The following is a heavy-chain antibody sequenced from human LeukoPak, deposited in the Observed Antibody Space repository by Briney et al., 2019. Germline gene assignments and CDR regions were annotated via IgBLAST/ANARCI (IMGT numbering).Heavy chain of an antibody. CDR2: TSGSGDLV. J-gene: IGHJ4*02. CDR3: ARGTSKLLWFGELLYYFDY. CDR1: GFTFSSYE. Sequence: PGGSLRLSCAASGFTFSSYEMSWVRQAPGKGLEWLAYTSGSGDLVHYADSVKGRFTISRDNAKNAVYLQMNSLRAGDTAVYYCARGTSKLLWFGELLYYFDYWGQGTLVTVSS. V-gene: IGHV3-48*03. D-gene: IGHD3-10*01.